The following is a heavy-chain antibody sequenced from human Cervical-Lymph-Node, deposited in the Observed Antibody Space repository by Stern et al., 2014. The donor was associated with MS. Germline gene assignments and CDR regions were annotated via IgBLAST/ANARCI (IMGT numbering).Heavy chain of an antibody. CDR2: IYYSGST. CDR3: ARDPDYGDAFDI. D-gene: IGHD4-17*01. J-gene: IGHJ3*02. Sequence: VQLVESGPGLVKPSQTLSLTCTVSGGSISSGGYYWSWIRQHPGKGLEWIGYIYYSGSTYYNPSLKSRVTRSVDTSKNQFSLKLSSVTAADTAVYYCARDPDYGDAFDIWGQGTMVTVSS. V-gene: IGHV4-31*03. CDR1: GGSISSGGYY.